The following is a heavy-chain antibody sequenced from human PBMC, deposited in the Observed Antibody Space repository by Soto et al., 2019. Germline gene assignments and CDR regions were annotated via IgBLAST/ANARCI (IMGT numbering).Heavy chain of an antibody. CDR3: ARAGSPFHSDSTGYWGFDY. CDR2: IYSSGTK. CDR1: GFTFSDHQ. J-gene: IGHJ4*02. V-gene: IGHV3-53*01. Sequence: EVQLVESGGGLIQPGGSLRLSCAASGFTFSDHQMNWVRQAPGRGLEWVSVIYSSGTKYYGDSVKGRFTISRDNSKNTLYLQMNSLRTEYTALYYCARAGSPFHSDSTGYWGFDYWGQGTLVTVSS. D-gene: IGHD3-9*01.